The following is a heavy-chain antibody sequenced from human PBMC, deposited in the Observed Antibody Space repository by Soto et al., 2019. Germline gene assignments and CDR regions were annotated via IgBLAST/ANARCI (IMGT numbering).Heavy chain of an antibody. CDR1: GFTFSSCG. CDR3: AKEDVVPPAMAGWVVRIHDY. Sequence: DVQLLESGGGLVQPGGALRLSCAASGFTFSSCGMSWVRQAPGKGLEWVSAISGSADSSYYADSVKGRFTISRDNSKNTLYLQINSLGDEDTAVYYCAKEDVVPPAMAGWVVRIHDYWGQGTLVTVSS. CDR2: ISGSADSS. V-gene: IGHV3-23*01. D-gene: IGHD2-2*01. J-gene: IGHJ4*02.